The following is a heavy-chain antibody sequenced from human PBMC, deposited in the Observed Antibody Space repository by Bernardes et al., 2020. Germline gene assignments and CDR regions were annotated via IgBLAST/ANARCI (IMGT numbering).Heavy chain of an antibody. V-gene: IGHV4-34*01. J-gene: IGHJ5*02. Sequence: ETLSLTCAVYGGSFSGYYWSWIRQPPGKGLEWIGEINHSGSTNYNPSLKSRVTISVDTSKNQFSLKLSSVTAADTAVYYCARGTKNYYGSGSHLSQQNWFDPWGQGTLVTVSS. CDR1: GGSFSGYY. CDR3: ARGTKNYYGSGSHLSQQNWFDP. D-gene: IGHD3-10*01. CDR2: INHSGST.